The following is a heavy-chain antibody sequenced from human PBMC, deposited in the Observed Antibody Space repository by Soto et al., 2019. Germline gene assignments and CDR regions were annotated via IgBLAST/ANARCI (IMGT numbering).Heavy chain of an antibody. CDR3: ARDLAYYYFDY. Sequence: GGSLRLSCAASGFTFSSYGMHWVRQAPGKGLEWVAVIWYDGSNKYYADSVKGRFTISRDNSKNTLYLQMNSLRAEDTAVYYCARDLAYYYFDYWGQGTLVTVSS. V-gene: IGHV3-33*01. CDR2: IWYDGSNK. J-gene: IGHJ4*02. CDR1: GFTFSSYG. D-gene: IGHD2-21*01.